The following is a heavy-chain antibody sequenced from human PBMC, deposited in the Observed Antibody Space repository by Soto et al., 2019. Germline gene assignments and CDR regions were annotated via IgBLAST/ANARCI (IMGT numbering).Heavy chain of an antibody. CDR1: RGSISTYY. Sequence: SETLSLTCTVSRGSISTYYWSWIRQPPGKGLECIGYIYYNGNTNYNPSLKSRVTISVDTSKNQFFLKVNSVTAADAAVYSCAGSTITTNPYFAYWGRGTLVTVSS. CDR2: IYYNGNT. V-gene: IGHV4-59*08. D-gene: IGHD4-4*01. J-gene: IGHJ4*02. CDR3: AGSTITTNPYFAY.